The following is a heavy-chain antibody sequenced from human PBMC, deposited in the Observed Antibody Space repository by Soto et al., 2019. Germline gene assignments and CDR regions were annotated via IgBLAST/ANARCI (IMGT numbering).Heavy chain of an antibody. CDR1: GFTFSSYS. CDR3: QRDYREYSGCDSKDTAFEI. D-gene: IGHD5-12*01. Sequence: PGGSLRLSCAASGFTFSSYSMNWVRQAPGRXLEWVSSISSSSRYIYYADSVKGRFTISRDNAKNSLYLQMNSLRAEDTAVYYCQRDYREYSGCDSKDTAFEILGQGTMVTVS. CDR2: ISSSSRYI. V-gene: IGHV3-21*01. J-gene: IGHJ3*02.